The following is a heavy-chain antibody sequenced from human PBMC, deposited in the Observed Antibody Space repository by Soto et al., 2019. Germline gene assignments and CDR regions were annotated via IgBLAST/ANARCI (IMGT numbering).Heavy chain of an antibody. CDR3: ARVLRYGSGSYPQTSFDY. V-gene: IGHV4-34*01. J-gene: IGHJ4*02. Sequence: PSETLSLTCAVYGGSFSGYYWSWIRQPPGKGLEWIGEINHSGSTNYNPSLKSRVTISVDTSKNQFSLKLSSVTAADTAVYYCARVLRYGSGSYPQTSFDYWGQGTLVTVSS. CDR1: GGSFSGYY. CDR2: INHSGST. D-gene: IGHD3-10*01.